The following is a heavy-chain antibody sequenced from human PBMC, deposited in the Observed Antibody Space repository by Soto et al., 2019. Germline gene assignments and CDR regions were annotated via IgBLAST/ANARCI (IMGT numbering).Heavy chain of an antibody. D-gene: IGHD4-4*01. J-gene: IGHJ6*03. CDR3: ARDFGTGWRYSNYVNYYYYYYYMDV. V-gene: IGHV3-64*01. Sequence: GGALRLSCAASGFTFSSYAMHWVRQAPGKGLKYVSAISSNGGSTYYANSVKGRFTISRDNSKNTLYLQMGSLRAEDMAVYYCARDFGTGWRYSNYVNYYYYYYYMDVWGKGTTVTVSS. CDR2: ISSNGGST. CDR1: GFTFSSYA.